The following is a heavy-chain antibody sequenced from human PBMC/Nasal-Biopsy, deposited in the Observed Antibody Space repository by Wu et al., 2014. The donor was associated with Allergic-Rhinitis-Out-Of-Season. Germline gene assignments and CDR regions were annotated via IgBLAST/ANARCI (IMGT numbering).Heavy chain of an antibody. J-gene: IGHJ4*02. CDR2: VFSSGTT. V-gene: IGHV4-4*07. CDR1: GASIKTYF. CDR3: ARDMRRYIT. Sequence: TLSLTCSVSGASIKTYFWSWYRQSAGQGLEWIGRVFSSGTTYYNPSLQSRVSMSIDTSNNQFFMSLTSVSAADSAMYFCARDMRRYITWGQGILVAVSS. D-gene: IGHD3-16*01.